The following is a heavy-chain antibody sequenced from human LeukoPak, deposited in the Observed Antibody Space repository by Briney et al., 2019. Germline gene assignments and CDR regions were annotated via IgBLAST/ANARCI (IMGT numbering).Heavy chain of an antibody. V-gene: IGHV4-31*03. D-gene: IGHD2-2*01. CDR2: IYYSGST. CDR3: ARLGSKIHYYYYMDV. J-gene: IGHJ6*03. CDR1: GGSISSGGYY. Sequence: SQTLSLTCTVSGGSISSGGYYWSWIRQHPGKGLEWIGYIYYSGSTYYSPSLKSRVTKSVDTSKNQCSLKLSSVTAADTAEYYCARLGSKIHYYYYMDVWGKGTTVTVSS.